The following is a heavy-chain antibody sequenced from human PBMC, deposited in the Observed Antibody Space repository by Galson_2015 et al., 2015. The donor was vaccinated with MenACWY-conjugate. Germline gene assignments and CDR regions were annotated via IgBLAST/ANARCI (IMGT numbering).Heavy chain of an antibody. CDR2: TYYRSKWYY. V-gene: IGHV6-1*01. Sequence: CAISGDSVSSNSVAWNWIRQSPSGGLEWLGRTYYRSKWYYNYAVFVTSRITINPDTSKNQLSLQLKTVTPEDTAVSYCGREDWGTGFDWGQGTLVTVSS. D-gene: IGHD5-12*01. CDR1: GDSVSSNSVA. CDR3: GREDWGTGFD. J-gene: IGHJ4*02.